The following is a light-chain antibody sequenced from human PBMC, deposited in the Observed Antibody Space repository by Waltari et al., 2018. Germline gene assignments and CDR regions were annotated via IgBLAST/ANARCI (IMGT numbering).Light chain of an antibody. CDR1: NSNIGRNY. V-gene: IGLV1-51*01. CDR3: GTWDTTLSVGV. Sequence: QSVLTQPPSVSAAPGQTVAISCSGSNSNIGRNYVSWYQQLPGTAPKLVIYENQKRPRGIPYRFSGSKSDTSATLDITGLQAGDEAHYYCGTWDTTLSVGVFGGGTKLTVL. CDR2: ENQ. J-gene: IGLJ3*02.